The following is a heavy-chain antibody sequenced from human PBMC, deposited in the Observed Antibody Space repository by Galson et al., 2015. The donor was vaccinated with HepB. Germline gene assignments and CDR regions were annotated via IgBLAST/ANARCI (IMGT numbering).Heavy chain of an antibody. D-gene: IGHD2-15*01. Sequence: SVKVSCKASGYTFTGYYMHWVRQAPGQGLEWMGWINPNSGGTNYAQKFQGWVTMTRDTSISTAYMELSRLRSDDTAVYYCARERPYCSGGSCYPYYYYGMDVWGQGTTVTVSS. CDR2: INPNSGGT. V-gene: IGHV1-2*04. J-gene: IGHJ6*02. CDR1: GYTFTGYY. CDR3: ARERPYCSGGSCYPYYYYGMDV.